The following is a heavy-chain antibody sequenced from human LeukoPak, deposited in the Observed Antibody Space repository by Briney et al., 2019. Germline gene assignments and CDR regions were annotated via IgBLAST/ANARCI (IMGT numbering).Heavy chain of an antibody. D-gene: IGHD4-17*01. CDR3: ARDVHGDYGSGWFDP. CDR1: GGTFNNSA. Sequence: SVKVSCKTSGGTFNNSAISWVRQAPGQGLEWQGGIMPLFGTAGYAQKFQGGVTITKDESTRTVYLELTSLTSDDTAVYYCARDVHGDYGSGWFDPWGQGTHVSVSS. CDR2: IMPLFGTA. J-gene: IGHJ5*02. V-gene: IGHV1-69*05.